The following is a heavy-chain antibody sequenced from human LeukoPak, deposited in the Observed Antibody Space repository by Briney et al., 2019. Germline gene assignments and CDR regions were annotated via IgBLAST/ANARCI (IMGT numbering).Heavy chain of an antibody. CDR1: GFTFTKYT. D-gene: IGHD6-19*01. V-gene: IGHV3-48*04. Sequence: GGSLRLSCVASGFTFTKYTMIWVRQAPGKGLEWVSYISSSGSATYFADSVKGRFTFSRDNAKNSMFLQMNCLRAEDTAVYYCARDIAVAGTGFDYWGQGTLVTVSS. CDR3: ARDIAVAGTGFDY. J-gene: IGHJ4*02. CDR2: ISSSGSAT.